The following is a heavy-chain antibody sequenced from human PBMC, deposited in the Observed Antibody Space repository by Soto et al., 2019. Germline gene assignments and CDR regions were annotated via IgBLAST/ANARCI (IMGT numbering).Heavy chain of an antibody. V-gene: IGHV1-2*04. D-gene: IGHD6-13*01. CDR3: ARDLTQQLMKYEPWFDP. CDR1: GYTFTGYY. Sequence: ASVKVSCKASGYTFTGYYMHWVRQAPGQGLEWMGWINPNSGGTNYAQKFQGWVTMTRDTSISTAYMELSRLRSDDTAVYYCARDLTQQLMKYEPWFDPWGQGTLVTVSS. J-gene: IGHJ5*02. CDR2: INPNSGGT.